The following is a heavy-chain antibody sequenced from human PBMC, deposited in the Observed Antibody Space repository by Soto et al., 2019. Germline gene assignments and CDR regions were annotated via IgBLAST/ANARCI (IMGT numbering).Heavy chain of an antibody. CDR2: IYYTGST. V-gene: IGHV4-59*01. Sequence: QVQLQESGPGLVKPSETLSLTCSVSGGSISSNYWSWIRQPPGKGLEWVGYIYYTGSTYYNPSLTRRVTTSVDTSKNQFSLKLNSVTAADTAVYYCASGRITMVRGVIEAPLDYWGQGTLVTVSS. D-gene: IGHD3-10*01. CDR1: GGSISSNY. CDR3: ASGRITMVRGVIEAPLDY. J-gene: IGHJ4*02.